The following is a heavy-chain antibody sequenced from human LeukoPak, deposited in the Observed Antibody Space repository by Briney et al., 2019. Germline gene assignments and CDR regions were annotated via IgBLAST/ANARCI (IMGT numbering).Heavy chain of an antibody. J-gene: IGHJ4*02. CDR1: GGSFSGYY. Sequence: WETLSLTCAVYGGSFSGYYWSWIRQPPGKGLEWVGVINHSGSTNYNPSLKSGGTISVGTSKNQFLQKLSSRPAADTAVYYCAREVYSSSRERWRFDYWGQGTLVTVSS. V-gene: IGHV4-34*01. CDR2: INHSGST. D-gene: IGHD6-13*01. CDR3: AREVYSSSRERWRFDY.